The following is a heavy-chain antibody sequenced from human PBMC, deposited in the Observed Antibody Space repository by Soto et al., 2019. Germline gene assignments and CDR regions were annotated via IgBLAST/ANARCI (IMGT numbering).Heavy chain of an antibody. D-gene: IGHD6-13*01. CDR1: GFTFRDYY. Sequence: LRVSCAASGFTFRDYYMSWIRQAPGKGLEWVSYISSSGSTIYYADSVKGRFTISRDNAKNSLYLQMNSLRAEDTAVYYCARDGRQQLRRAPYWGQGTLVTVSS. CDR3: ARDGRQQLRRAPY. CDR2: ISSSGSTI. V-gene: IGHV3-11*01. J-gene: IGHJ4*02.